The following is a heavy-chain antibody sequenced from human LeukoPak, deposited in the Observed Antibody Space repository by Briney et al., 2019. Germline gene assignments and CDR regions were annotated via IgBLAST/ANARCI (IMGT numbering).Heavy chain of an antibody. CDR2: INPNSGGT. J-gene: IGHJ6*03. CDR3: ARSDYYYYYMDV. V-gene: IGHV1-2*02. CDR1: GYTFTGYY. Sequence: ASVKVSCKASGYTFTGYYMHWVRQAPGQGLEWMGWINPNSGGTNYAQKFQGRVTMTRDTSISTVYMEVTRLRSDDTAVYYCARSDYYYYYMDVWGKGTTVTVSS.